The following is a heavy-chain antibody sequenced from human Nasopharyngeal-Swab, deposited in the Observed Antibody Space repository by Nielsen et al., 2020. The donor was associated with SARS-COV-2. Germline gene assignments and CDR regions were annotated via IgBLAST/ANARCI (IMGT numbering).Heavy chain of an antibody. J-gene: IGHJ4*02. CDR3: ARGPDQAHSFDS. V-gene: IGHV4-34*01. CDR1: GGSFSDSP. CDR2: INHRGGT. D-gene: IGHD2-2*01. Sequence: SETLSLTCAVYGGSFSDSPWSWLRLLPGKGLEWIGEINHRGGTAYRSSLKSRVSISVDTSKNQFSLELRSVTAADTAVYFCARGPDQAHSFDSWDRGRLVTVSS.